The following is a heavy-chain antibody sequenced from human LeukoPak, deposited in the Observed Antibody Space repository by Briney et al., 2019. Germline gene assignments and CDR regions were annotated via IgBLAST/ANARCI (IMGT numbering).Heavy chain of an antibody. J-gene: IGHJ4*02. Sequence: PGGSLRLSCAASGFTFSSYAMSWVRQAPGKGLEWVSAISGSGGSTYYADSVKGRFTISRDNSKNTLYLQMNSLRAEDTAVYYRAKTSTDCSSTSCYEDYWGQGTLVTVSS. D-gene: IGHD2-2*01. CDR1: GFTFSSYA. CDR3: AKTSTDCSSTSCYEDY. V-gene: IGHV3-23*01. CDR2: ISGSGGST.